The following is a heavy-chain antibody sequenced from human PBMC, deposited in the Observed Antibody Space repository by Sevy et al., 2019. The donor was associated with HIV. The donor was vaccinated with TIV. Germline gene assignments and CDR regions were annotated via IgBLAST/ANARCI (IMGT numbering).Heavy chain of an antibody. V-gene: IGHV3-30*18. CDR2: ISYDGSNK. D-gene: IGHD2-15*01. Sequence: GGSLRLSCAASGFTFSSYGMHWVRQAPGKGLEWVAVISYDGSNKYYADSVKGRFTISRDNSKNTLDLQMNSLRAEDTAVYYCAKDRDIVIVLGATALRQWGQGTLVTVSS. CDR1: GFTFSSYG. J-gene: IGHJ1*01. CDR3: AKDRDIVIVLGATALRQ.